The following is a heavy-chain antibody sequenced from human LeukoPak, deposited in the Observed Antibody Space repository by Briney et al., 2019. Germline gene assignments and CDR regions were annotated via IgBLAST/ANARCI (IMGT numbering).Heavy chain of an antibody. CDR3: TRDPGIVGAQGAFDI. D-gene: IGHD1-26*01. CDR2: IRSKAYGGTT. Sequence: QPGRSLRLSCTASGFTFGDYAMSWFRQAPGKGLEWLGFIRSKAYGGTTEYAASVKGRFTISRDDSKSIAYLQMNSLKTEDTAVYYCTRDPGIVGAQGAFDIWGQGTMVTVSS. CDR1: GFTFGDYA. V-gene: IGHV3-49*03. J-gene: IGHJ3*02.